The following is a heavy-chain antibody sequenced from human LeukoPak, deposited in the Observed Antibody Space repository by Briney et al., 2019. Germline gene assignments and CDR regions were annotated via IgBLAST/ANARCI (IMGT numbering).Heavy chain of an antibody. CDR2: IYYSGST. CDR1: GGSISSGDYY. D-gene: IGHD3-22*01. V-gene: IGHV4-30-4*08. J-gene: IGHJ5*02. CDR3: AREHDSSGSPSRWFDP. Sequence: PSETLSLTCTVSGGSISSGDYYWSWIRQPPGKGLEWIGYIYYSGSTYYNPSLKSRVTISVDTSKNQFSLKLSSVTAADTAVYYCAREHDSSGSPSRWFDPWGQGTLVTVSS.